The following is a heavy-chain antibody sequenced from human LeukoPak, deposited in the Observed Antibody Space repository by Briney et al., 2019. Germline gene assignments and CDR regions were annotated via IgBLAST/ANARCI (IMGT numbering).Heavy chain of an antibody. CDR2: ISSSSSYT. V-gene: IGHV3-11*06. J-gene: IGHJ5*02. Sequence: GGSLRLSCAASGFTFSDYYMSWIRQAPGKGLEWVSYISSSSSYTNYADSVKGRFTISRDNAKNSLYLQMNSLRAEDTAVYYCARLSSSSNWFDPWAREPWSPSPQ. CDR1: GFTFSDYY. CDR3: ARLSSSSNWFDP. D-gene: IGHD6-6*01.